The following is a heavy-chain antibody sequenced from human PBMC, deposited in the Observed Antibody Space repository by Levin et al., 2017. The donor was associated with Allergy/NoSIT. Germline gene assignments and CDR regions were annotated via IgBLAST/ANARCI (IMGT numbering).Heavy chain of an antibody. CDR3: AKALSIGDAFDI. J-gene: IGHJ3*02. Sequence: GESLKISCAASGFTFSSYAMSWVRQAPGKGLEWVSAISGSGGSTYYADSVKGRFTISRDNSKNTLYLQMNSLRAEDTAVYYCAKALSIGDAFDIWGQGTMVTVSS. CDR1: GFTFSSYA. D-gene: IGHD6-6*01. CDR2: ISGSGGST. V-gene: IGHV3-23*01.